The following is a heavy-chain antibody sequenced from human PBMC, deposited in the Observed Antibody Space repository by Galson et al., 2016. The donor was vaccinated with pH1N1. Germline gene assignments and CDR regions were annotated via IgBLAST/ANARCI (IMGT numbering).Heavy chain of an antibody. CDR2: VHYTGAA. CDR3: ARHRMLLTFPDY. Sequence: SETLSLTCTVSGGSISSNHNWGWIRQPPGKGLEWVGSVHYTGAAYYNPSLRSRVTISLDTSKNQFYLKMTSVTAADTAVYYCARHRMLLTFPDYWGQGTLATVSS. V-gene: IGHV4-39*01. CDR1: GGSISSNHN. D-gene: IGHD2-15*01. J-gene: IGHJ4*02.